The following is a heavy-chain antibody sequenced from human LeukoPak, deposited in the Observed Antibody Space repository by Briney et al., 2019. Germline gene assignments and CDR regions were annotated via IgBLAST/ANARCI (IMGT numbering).Heavy chain of an antibody. D-gene: IGHD2-21*02. CDR1: GFTFNRFG. J-gene: IGHJ4*02. CDR3: ATSAHIEVGTAPPPDY. V-gene: IGHV3-33*01. CDR2: IWYDGSNK. Sequence: GGSLRLSCATSGFTFNRFGMHWVRQAPGKGLEWAAVIWYDGSNKDCADSVKGRFTISRDNSKNTLYLQMSGLRAEDTAVYYCATSAHIEVGTAPPPDYWGQGTLVTVTS.